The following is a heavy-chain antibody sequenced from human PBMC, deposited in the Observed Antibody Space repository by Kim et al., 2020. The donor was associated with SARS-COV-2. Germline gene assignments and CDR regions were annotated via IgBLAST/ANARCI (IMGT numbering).Heavy chain of an antibody. CDR1: GDSINNCY. V-gene: IGHV4-59*08. CDR3: ARNLPGGPFHGLDV. CDR2: IFYVGIT. Sequence: SETLSLTCGVSGDSINNCYWSWVRQPPGKGLEWIGYIFYVGITNYNPSLKSRVSISVDTSKNQFSLKLYSVTAADTAVYYCARNLPGGPFHGLDVWGQGTAVTVSS. D-gene: IGHD2-8*02. J-gene: IGHJ6*02.